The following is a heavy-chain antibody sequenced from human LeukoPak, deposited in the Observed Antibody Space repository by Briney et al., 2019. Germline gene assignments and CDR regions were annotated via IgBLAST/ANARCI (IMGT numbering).Heavy chain of an antibody. CDR1: GFTFSSYA. CDR2: MKTDGSEI. V-gene: IGHV3-7*01. CDR3: ARGIEATPNSFDH. D-gene: IGHD2-15*01. J-gene: IGHJ5*02. Sequence: GGSLRLSCAASGFTFSSYAMSWVRQAPGKGLEWVANMKTDGSEIYYVDSVKGRFTISRDNAKNSLYLQMNSLGAEDTAVYYCARGIEATPNSFDHWGQGTLVTVSS.